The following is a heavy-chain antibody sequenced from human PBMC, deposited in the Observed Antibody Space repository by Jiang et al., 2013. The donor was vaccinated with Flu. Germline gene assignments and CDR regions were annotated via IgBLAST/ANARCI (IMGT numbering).Heavy chain of an antibody. V-gene: IGHV1-58*02. CDR1: GFTFTSSA. Sequence: EVKKPGTSVKVSCKASGFTFTSSAMQWVRQARGQRLEWIGWIVVGSGNTNYAQKFQERVTITRDMSTSTAYMELSSLRSEDTAVYYCAADMGLYCSGGSCYSGWYFDLWGRGTLVTVSS. CDR3: AADMGLYCSGGSCYSGWYFDL. J-gene: IGHJ2*01. D-gene: IGHD2-15*01. CDR2: IVVGSGNT.